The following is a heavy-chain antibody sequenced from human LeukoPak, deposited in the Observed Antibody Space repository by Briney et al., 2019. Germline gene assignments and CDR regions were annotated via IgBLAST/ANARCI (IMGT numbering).Heavy chain of an antibody. V-gene: IGHV3-74*01. Sequence: GGSLRLSCAASGFTFSNYWMHWVRHAPGKGLVWVSRINSDGSSTSYADSVKGRLTISRDNAKKTLYLQMNSLRAEDTAVYYCARGRYGGFDYWGQGTLVTVSS. D-gene: IGHD3-10*01. J-gene: IGHJ4*02. CDR1: GFTFSNYW. CDR2: INSDGSST. CDR3: ARGRYGGFDY.